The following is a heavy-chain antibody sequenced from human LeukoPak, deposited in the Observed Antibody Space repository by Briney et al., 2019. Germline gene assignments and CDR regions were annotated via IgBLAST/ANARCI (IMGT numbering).Heavy chain of an antibody. CDR2: IYYSGST. J-gene: IGHJ4*02. V-gene: IGHV4-39*07. CDR3: ARGRGVVVPAPGLIAVARRSTFDY. CDR1: GGSISSSSYY. Sequence: PSETLSHTCTVSGGSISSSSYYWGWIRQPPGKGLEWIGSIYYSGSTYYNPSLKSRVTISVDTSKNQFSLKLSSVNAADTAVYYCARGRGVVVPAPGLIAVARRSTFDYWGQGTLVTVSS. D-gene: IGHD2-2*01.